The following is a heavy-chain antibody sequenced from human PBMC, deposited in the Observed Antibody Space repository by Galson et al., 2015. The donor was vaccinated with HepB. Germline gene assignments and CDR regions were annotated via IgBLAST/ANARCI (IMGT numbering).Heavy chain of an antibody. CDR1: GFTFSSYG. CDR2: ISYDGSNK. CDR3: AKDGYNGWDY. D-gene: IGHD5-24*01. Sequence: SLRLSCAASGFTFSSYGMHWVRQAPGKGLEWVAVISYDGSNKYYADSVKGRFTISRDNSKNTLYLQMNSLRAEDTAVYYCAKDGYNGWDYWGQGTLVTVSS. J-gene: IGHJ4*02. V-gene: IGHV3-30*18.